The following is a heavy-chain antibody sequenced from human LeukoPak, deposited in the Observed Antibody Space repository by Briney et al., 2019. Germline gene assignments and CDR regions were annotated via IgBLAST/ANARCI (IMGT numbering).Heavy chain of an antibody. Sequence: SETLSLTCTVSGSFLSSDYYWSWIRQPPGQGLEWIGCIYYSGTTDYNPSLRSRVTLSVDTSKNQFSLKLTSVTAADTAVYFCARHVPTPYYGTSGPFDYWGQGTLVTVSS. CDR1: GSFLSSDYY. CDR2: IYYSGTT. J-gene: IGHJ4*02. D-gene: IGHD3-22*01. CDR3: ARHVPTPYYGTSGPFDY. V-gene: IGHV4-59*08.